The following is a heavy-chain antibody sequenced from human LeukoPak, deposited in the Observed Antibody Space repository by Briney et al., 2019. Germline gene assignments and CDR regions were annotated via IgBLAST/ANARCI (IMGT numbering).Heavy chain of an antibody. V-gene: IGHV3-15*01. Sequence: PGGSLRLSCAASGFTFSNAWMSWVRQAPGKGLEWVGRIKSKTDGSTTDYAAPVKGRFTISRDDSKNTLYLQMNSLKTEDTAVYYCTTDPADMSSYGYGYWGQGTLVTVSS. CDR1: GFTFSNAW. D-gene: IGHD5-18*01. J-gene: IGHJ4*02. CDR3: TTDPADMSSYGYGY. CDR2: IKSKTDGSTT.